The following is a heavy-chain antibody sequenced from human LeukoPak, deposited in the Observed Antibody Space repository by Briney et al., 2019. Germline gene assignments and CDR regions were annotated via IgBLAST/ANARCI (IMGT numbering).Heavy chain of an antibody. Sequence: SGTLSLTCAVSGGSVSSPYWWSWVRQAPGKGLEWIGEISQTGRASYNPSLKSRLIISVDQSNNQFSLKVTSVTAADTAVYYCARHIGIVGLRGFDYWGQGAPVTVSS. J-gene: IGHJ4*02. CDR1: GGSVSSPYW. D-gene: IGHD2/OR15-2a*01. V-gene: IGHV4-4*02. CDR3: ARHIGIVGLRGFDY. CDR2: ISQTGRA.